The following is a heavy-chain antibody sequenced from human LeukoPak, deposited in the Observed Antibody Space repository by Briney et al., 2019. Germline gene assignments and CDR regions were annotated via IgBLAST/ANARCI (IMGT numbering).Heavy chain of an antibody. CDR1: GYTFTGYY. CDR2: INTNTGNP. V-gene: IGHV7-4-1*02. CDR3: ARELPFGGVIVFDY. Sequence: ASVKVSCKASGYTFTGYYMHWVRQAPGQGLEWMGWINTNTGNPTYAQGFTGRFVFSLDTSVSTAYLQISSLKAEDTAVYYCARELPFGGVIVFDYWGQGTLVTVSS. J-gene: IGHJ4*02. D-gene: IGHD3-16*02.